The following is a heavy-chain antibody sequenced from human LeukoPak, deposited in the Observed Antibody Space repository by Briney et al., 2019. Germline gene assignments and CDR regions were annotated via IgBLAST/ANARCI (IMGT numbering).Heavy chain of an antibody. CDR3: ARGDGYNFFDY. D-gene: IGHD5-24*01. V-gene: IGHV3-53*01. CDR1: GFSVTNNY. Sequence: GGSLRLSCAVSGFSVTNNYMGWVRQAPGKGLEWVSVFYVGGATYYADSVKGRFTISRDNSESTLYLQMKSLRAEGTAVYYRARGDGYNFFDYWGQGTLVTVSS. J-gene: IGHJ4*02. CDR2: FYVGGAT.